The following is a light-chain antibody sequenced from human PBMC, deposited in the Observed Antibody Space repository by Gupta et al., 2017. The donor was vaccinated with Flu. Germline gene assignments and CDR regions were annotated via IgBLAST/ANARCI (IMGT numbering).Light chain of an antibody. Sequence: VGDRVTITCRASQSISSWLAWYQQKPGKAPKLLIYKASSLESGVPSRFSGSGSGTEFTLTISSLQPDDFATYYCQQYNSYSGYSFGQGTKLEIK. J-gene: IGKJ2*03. CDR2: KAS. V-gene: IGKV1-5*03. CDR3: QQYNSYSGYS. CDR1: QSISSW.